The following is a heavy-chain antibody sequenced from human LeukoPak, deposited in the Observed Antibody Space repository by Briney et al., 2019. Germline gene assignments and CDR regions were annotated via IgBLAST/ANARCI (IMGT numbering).Heavy chain of an antibody. D-gene: IGHD2-21*02. V-gene: IGHV3-74*01. J-gene: IGHJ4*02. CDR3: ARVAYCGGDCFTPTGDY. CDR2: INSDGSST. CDR1: GFTFSSYW. Sequence: GGSLRLSCAASGFTFSSYWMHWVRHAPGKGLVWVSRINSDGSSTSYADSVKGRFTISRDNAKNTLYLQMNSLRAEDTAVYYCARVAYCGGDCFTPTGDYWGQGTLVTVSS.